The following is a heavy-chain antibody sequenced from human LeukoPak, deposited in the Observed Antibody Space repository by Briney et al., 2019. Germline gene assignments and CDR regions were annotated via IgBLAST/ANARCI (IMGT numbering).Heavy chain of an antibody. D-gene: IGHD3-9*01. J-gene: IGHJ3*02. V-gene: IGHV1-8*03. CDR2: MNPKSGNT. CDR1: GYTFTRYD. Sequence: ASVKVSCKASGYTFTRYDINWVRQATGQGLEWMGWMNPKSGNTGHAQKFQGRVTITRDTSISTVYMELSSLRSEDTAVYYCARDRGGILTGTLGAFDIWGQGTMVTVSS. CDR3: ARDRGGILTGTLGAFDI.